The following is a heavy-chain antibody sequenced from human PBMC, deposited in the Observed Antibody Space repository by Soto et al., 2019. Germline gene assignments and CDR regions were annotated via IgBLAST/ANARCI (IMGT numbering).Heavy chain of an antibody. Sequence: SETLSLTCTVSGGSISSYYWSWIRQPPGKGLEWIGYIYYSGSTNCNPSLKSRVTMSVDTSKNQFSLKLSSVTAADTAVYYCARGGFSKVWGSYRSSFDYWGQGSPVTVSS. V-gene: IGHV4-59*12. CDR3: ARGGFSKVWGSYRSSFDY. CDR1: GGSISSYY. CDR2: IYYSGST. J-gene: IGHJ4*02. D-gene: IGHD3-16*02.